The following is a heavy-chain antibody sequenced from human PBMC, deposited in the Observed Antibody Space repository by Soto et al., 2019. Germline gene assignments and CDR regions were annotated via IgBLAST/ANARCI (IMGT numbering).Heavy chain of an antibody. Sequence: GGFLRLSCAASGFTFSTYWMSWVRQAPGKGLERVATIKQGGSEKYNVDSVKGRFTISRDNAENSLYLQMNSLKSEDTAVYFCARGSQWQADYWGQGTLVTVSS. CDR3: ARGSQWQADY. V-gene: IGHV3-7*01. CDR1: GFTFSTYW. J-gene: IGHJ4*02. CDR2: IKQGGSEK. D-gene: IGHD6-19*01.